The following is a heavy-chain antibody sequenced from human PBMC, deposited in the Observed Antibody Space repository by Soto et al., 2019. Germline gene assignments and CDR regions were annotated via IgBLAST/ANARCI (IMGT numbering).Heavy chain of an antibody. D-gene: IGHD6-6*01. J-gene: IGHJ4*02. CDR2: INHSGST. CDR3: ARGGPRPSNFDY. CDR1: GGSFSGYY. Sequence: SETLSLTCAVYGGSFSGYYWSWIRQPPGKGLEWIGEINHSGSTNYNPSLKSRVTISVDTSKNQFSLKLSSVTAADTAVYYCARGGPRPSNFDYWGQGTLVTVSS. V-gene: IGHV4-34*01.